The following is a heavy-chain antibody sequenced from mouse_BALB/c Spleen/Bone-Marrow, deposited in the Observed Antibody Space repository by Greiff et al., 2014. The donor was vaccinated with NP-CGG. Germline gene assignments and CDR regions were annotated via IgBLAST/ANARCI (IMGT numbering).Heavy chain of an antibody. Sequence: EVHLVESGGGLVKPGGSLKLSCAASGFTFSDYYMYWVRQTPEKRLEWVATISDGSTYTYYPDSVKGRFTISGDNAKNNLYLQMSSLKSEDTALYYCARDRGVQGYAMDYWGQGTSVTVSS. CDR2: ISDGSTYT. V-gene: IGHV5-4*02. J-gene: IGHJ4*01. CDR3: ARDRGVQGYAMDY. D-gene: IGHD2-14*01. CDR1: GFTFSDYY.